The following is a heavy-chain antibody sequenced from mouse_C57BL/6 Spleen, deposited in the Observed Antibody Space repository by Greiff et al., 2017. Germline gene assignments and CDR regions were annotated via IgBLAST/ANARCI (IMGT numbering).Heavy chain of an antibody. D-gene: IGHD2-4*01. CDR3: AKGGFGDYDGFAY. CDR2: IWRGGST. V-gene: IGHV2-5*01. J-gene: IGHJ3*01. Sequence: VQLQQSGPGLVQPSQSLSITCTVSGFSLTSYGVHWVRQSPGKGLEWLGVIWRGGSTDYNAAFMSRLSITKDNSKSQVFFKMNSLQADDTAIYYCAKGGFGDYDGFAYWGQGTLVTVSA. CDR1: GFSLTSYG.